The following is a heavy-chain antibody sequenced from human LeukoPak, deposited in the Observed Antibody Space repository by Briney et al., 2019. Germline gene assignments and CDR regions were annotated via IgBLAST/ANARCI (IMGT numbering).Heavy chain of an antibody. Sequence: GAWVKVSCKASGGTFSSYAISWVRQAPGQGLEWMGGIIPIFGTANYAQKFQGRVTITTDESTSTAYMELSSLRSEDTAVYYCAFGYSNYFGYYYYYMDVWGKGTTVTVSS. V-gene: IGHV1-69*05. CDR2: IIPIFGTA. J-gene: IGHJ6*03. CDR3: AFGYSNYFGYYYYYMDV. CDR1: GGTFSSYA. D-gene: IGHD4-11*01.